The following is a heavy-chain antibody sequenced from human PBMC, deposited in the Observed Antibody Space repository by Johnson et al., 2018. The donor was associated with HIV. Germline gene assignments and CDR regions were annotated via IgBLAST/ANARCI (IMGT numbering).Heavy chain of an antibody. D-gene: IGHD6-6*01. CDR2: ISYDGSNK. CDR1: GFTFSNYA. Sequence: QVQLVESGGGVVQPGRSLRLSCAASGFTFSNYAMHWVRQAPDKGLEWVAVISYDGSNKYYADSVKGRFTISRDNSKNTLYLQMNSLRGEDTAVYYCAKKGGVYSSSGDEFHIWGQGTMVTVSS. J-gene: IGHJ3*02. V-gene: IGHV3-30*18. CDR3: AKKGGVYSSSGDEFHI.